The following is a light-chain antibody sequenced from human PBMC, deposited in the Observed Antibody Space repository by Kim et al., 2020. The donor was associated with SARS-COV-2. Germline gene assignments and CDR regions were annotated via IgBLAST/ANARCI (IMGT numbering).Light chain of an antibody. Sequence: LFPEGRAAHSCRTTRSGGSYLAWCQQKPRRQPRVLINDAANKLASIPPAFSSSGGGRDVTLTISSLEPEDDAVDYYQQRNSTRRTFGQGTKVDIK. CDR1: RSGGSY. CDR2: DAA. J-gene: IGKJ1*01. V-gene: IGKV3-11*02. CDR3: QQRNSTRRT.